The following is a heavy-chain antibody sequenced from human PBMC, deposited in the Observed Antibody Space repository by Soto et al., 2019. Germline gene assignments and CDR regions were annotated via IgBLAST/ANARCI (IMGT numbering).Heavy chain of an antibody. CDR1: GYSFTSYW. D-gene: IGHD6-13*01. V-gene: IGHV5-51*01. Sequence: GESLKISCKGSGYSFTSYWIGWVRQMPGKGLEWMGIIYPVDSDTRYSPSFQGEVISSANKSISTAYLQWSSLKASDTAMYYCAGGYSSSWSSRGAYYFDYWGQGTLVTVSS. CDR3: AGGYSSSWSSRGAYYFDY. J-gene: IGHJ4*02. CDR2: IYPVDSDT.